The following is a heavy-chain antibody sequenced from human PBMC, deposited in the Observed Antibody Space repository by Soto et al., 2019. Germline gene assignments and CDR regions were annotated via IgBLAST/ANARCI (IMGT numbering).Heavy chain of an antibody. J-gene: IGHJ3*02. Sequence: SETLSLTCAVSGGSISSGGYSWSWVRQPPGKVLEWIGYIYHSGSTNYNPSLKSRVTISVATSKNQFSRKLSYVTAADPAVYWCARERGGSRGAFDIWGQGTMVTVSS. D-gene: IGHD1-26*01. CDR1: GGSISSGGYS. CDR2: IYHSGST. V-gene: IGHV4-30-2*01. CDR3: ARERGGSRGAFDI.